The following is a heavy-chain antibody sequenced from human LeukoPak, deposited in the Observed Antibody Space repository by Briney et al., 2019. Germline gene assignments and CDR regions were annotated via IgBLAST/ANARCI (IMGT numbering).Heavy chain of an antibody. J-gene: IGHJ4*02. Sequence: SVKVSCKASGGTFSSYAISWVRQVPGQGLEWMGGIIPIFGTANYAQKFQGRVTITTDESTSTAYMELSSLRSENTAVYYCARDGGSFTIFGVVIPYFDYWGQGTLVTVSS. V-gene: IGHV1-69*05. CDR1: GGTFSSYA. CDR3: ARDGGSFTIFGVVIPYFDY. D-gene: IGHD3-3*01. CDR2: IIPIFGTA.